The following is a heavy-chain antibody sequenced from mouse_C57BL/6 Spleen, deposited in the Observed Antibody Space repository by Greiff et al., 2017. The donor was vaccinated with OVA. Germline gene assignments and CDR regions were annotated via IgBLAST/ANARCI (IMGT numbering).Heavy chain of an antibody. CDR1: GYTFTDYN. Sequence: EVQLQQSGPELVKPGASVKIPCKASGYTFTDYNMDWVKQSHGKSLEWIGDINPNNGGTIYNQKFKGKATLTVDKSSSTAYMELRSLTSEDTAVYYCARRLGRGAWFAYWGQGTLVTVSA. D-gene: IGHD4-1*01. CDR2: INPNNGGT. V-gene: IGHV1-18*01. CDR3: ARRLGRGAWFAY. J-gene: IGHJ3*01.